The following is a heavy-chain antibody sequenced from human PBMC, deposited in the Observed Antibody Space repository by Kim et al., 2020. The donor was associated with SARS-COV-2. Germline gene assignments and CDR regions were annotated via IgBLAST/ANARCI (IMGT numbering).Heavy chain of an antibody. V-gene: IGHV3-23*03. J-gene: IGHJ6*02. CDR3: AKDRHCSGGSCYDPYYYYGMDV. CDR1: GFTFSSYA. D-gene: IGHD2-15*01. CDR2: IYSGGSST. Sequence: GGSLRLSCAASGFTFSSYAMSWVRQAPGKGLEWVSVIYSGGSSTYYADSVKGRFTISRDNSKNTLYLQMNSLRAEDTAVYYCAKDRHCSGGSCYDPYYYYGMDVWGQGTTVTVSS.